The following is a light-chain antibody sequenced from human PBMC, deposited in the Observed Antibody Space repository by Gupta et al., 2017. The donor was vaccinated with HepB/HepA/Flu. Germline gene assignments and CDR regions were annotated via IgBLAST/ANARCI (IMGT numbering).Light chain of an antibody. CDR1: SSDVGGYDY. Sequence: QYALTQPASVSASPGQSITISCTRTSSDVGGYDYISWYQQYPGKAPKIIIYDISYRPSGISDRFSGSKSGNTASLTISGLQTEDEAFYYCLSYTSRRTVMFGGGTKLTVL. V-gene: IGLV2-14*03. CDR2: DIS. J-gene: IGLJ3*02. CDR3: LSYTSRRTVM.